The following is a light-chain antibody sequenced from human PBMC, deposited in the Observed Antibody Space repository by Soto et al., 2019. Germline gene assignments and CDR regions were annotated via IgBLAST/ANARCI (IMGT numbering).Light chain of an antibody. V-gene: IGKV3-15*01. J-gene: IGKJ5*01. CDR1: QTVSTN. CDR3: QQYHSWPT. Sequence: EIVMTQSPATLSVSAGERVTLSCRASQTVSTNLAWYQQNPGQAPRLLISGASTRATGIPARFSGSGSGTEFSLTISSLQSEDIAVYFCQQYHSWPTFGQGTRLDIK. CDR2: GAS.